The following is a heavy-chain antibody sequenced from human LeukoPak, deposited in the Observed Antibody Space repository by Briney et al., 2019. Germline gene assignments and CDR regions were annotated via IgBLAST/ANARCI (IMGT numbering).Heavy chain of an antibody. D-gene: IGHD7-27*01. CDR2: MSPNSGDT. CDR1: GGTFSSYA. J-gene: IGHJ4*02. Sequence: GASVKVSCKASGGTFSSYAISWVRQAPGQGLEWMGWMSPNSGDTGYARKFQGRVTMTSDSSISTAYMELSSLRSEDTAIYYCVRTPPNWGFDYWGQGTLVTVSS. CDR3: VRTPPNWGFDY. V-gene: IGHV1-8*02.